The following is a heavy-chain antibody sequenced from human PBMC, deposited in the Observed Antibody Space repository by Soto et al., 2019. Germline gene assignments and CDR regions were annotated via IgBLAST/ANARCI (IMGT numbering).Heavy chain of an antibody. CDR1: GFTFSSYG. D-gene: IGHD4-17*01. Sequence: HPGGSLRLSCAASGFTFSSYGMHWVRQAPGKGLEWVAVISYDGSNKYYADSVKGRFTISRDNSKNTLYLQMNSLRAEDTAVYYCAKERPYYGGNSPSGWFDPWGQGTLVTVSS. CDR3: AKERPYYGGNSPSGWFDP. J-gene: IGHJ5*02. V-gene: IGHV3-30*18. CDR2: ISYDGSNK.